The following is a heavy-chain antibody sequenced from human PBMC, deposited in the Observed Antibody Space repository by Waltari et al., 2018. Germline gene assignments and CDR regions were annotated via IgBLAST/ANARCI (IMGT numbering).Heavy chain of an antibody. V-gene: IGHV3-23*01. CDR1: GLTFSSYA. J-gene: IGHJ3*02. D-gene: IGHD6-19*01. Sequence: EVQLLESGGGLVQPGGSLRLSCADSGLTFSSYAMSQVRQVPGKVLWWFSAISGSGGSTYYADSVKGRFTISRDNSKNTLYLQMNSLRAEDTAVYYCAKDTSGSGWFRGAFDIWGQGTMVTVSS. CDR3: AKDTSGSGWFRGAFDI. CDR2: ISGSGGST.